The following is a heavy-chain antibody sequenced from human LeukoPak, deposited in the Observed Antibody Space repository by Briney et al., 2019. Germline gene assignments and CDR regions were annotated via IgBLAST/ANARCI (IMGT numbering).Heavy chain of an antibody. CDR3: ASETVWFGRRGYFDY. Sequence: GRSLRLSCAASGFTFSSYAMHWVRQAPGKGLEWVAVISYDGSNKYYADSVKGRFTISRDNSKNTLYLQMNSLRAEDTAVYYCASETVWFGRRGYFDYWGQGTLVTVSS. D-gene: IGHD3-10*01. V-gene: IGHV3-30-3*01. CDR1: GFTFSSYA. J-gene: IGHJ4*02. CDR2: ISYDGSNK.